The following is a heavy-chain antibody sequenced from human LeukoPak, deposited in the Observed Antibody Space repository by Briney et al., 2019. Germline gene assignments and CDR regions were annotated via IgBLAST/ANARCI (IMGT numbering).Heavy chain of an antibody. J-gene: IGHJ1*01. CDR2: IYTSGST. V-gene: IGHV4-61*02. D-gene: IGHD3-3*01. CDR3: GGSYFYEYFQH. CDR1: GGSISSGSYY. Sequence: SETLSLTCTVSGGSISSGSYYWSWIRQPAGKGLEWIGRIYTSGSTNYNPSLKSRVTISVDTSKNQFSLKLSSVTAADTAVYYCGGSYFYEYFQHWGQGTLVTVSS.